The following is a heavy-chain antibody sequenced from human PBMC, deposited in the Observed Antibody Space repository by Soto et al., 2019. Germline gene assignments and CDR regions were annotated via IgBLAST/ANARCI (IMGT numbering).Heavy chain of an antibody. V-gene: IGHV4-34*01. CDR3: ARGRQYSSGWYNYYYSMDV. J-gene: IGHJ6*02. Sequence: SETLSLTCAVYGGSFSGYYWSWIRQPPGKGLEWIGEINHSGSTNYNPSLKSRVTISVDTSKNQFSLKLSSVTAADTAVYYCARGRQYSSGWYNYYYSMDVWGQGTTVTVSS. D-gene: IGHD6-19*01. CDR2: INHSGST. CDR1: GGSFSGYY.